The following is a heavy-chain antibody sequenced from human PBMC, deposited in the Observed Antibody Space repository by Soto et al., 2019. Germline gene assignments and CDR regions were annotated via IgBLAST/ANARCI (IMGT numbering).Heavy chain of an antibody. CDR1: GYTFTSNR. V-gene: IGHV1-18*04. J-gene: IGHJ4*02. D-gene: IGHD5-12*01. CDR3: ARGGGYTVDY. Sequence: QVQLVQSGRELRNPGASVKASGKASGYTFTSNRITWVRQAPGQGLEWMGWISTSSGNTKFAQKFQGRVTLTTDTSTSTAYMELTSLRSDDTAVYYCARGGGYTVDYWGQGTLVTVST. CDR2: ISTSSGNT.